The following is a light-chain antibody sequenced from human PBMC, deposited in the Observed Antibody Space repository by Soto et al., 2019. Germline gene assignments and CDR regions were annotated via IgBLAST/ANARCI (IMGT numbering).Light chain of an antibody. V-gene: IGLV2-23*03. CDR2: EGS. CDR3: CSYAGSSTFWV. CDR1: SSDVGSYNL. J-gene: IGLJ3*02. Sequence: QSALTQPASVSESPGQSITISCTGTSSDVGSYNLVSWYQHHPGKAPKLMIYEGSKRPSGVSNRFSGSKSGNTASLTISGLQAEDEADYYCCSYAGSSTFWVFGGGTKLTVL.